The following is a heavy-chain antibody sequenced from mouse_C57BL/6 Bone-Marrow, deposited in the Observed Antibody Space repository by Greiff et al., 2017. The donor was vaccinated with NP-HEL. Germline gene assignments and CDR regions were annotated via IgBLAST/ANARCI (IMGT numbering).Heavy chain of an antibody. J-gene: IGHJ3*01. Sequence: VQLKESVAELVRPGASVKLSCTASGFNIKNTYMHRVKQRPEQGLEWIGRIDPANGNTKYAPKLQGKATIAADKSSNTAYLQLSSLTSEETAIYYCALYGNAWFAYWGQGTLVTVSA. CDR1: GFNIKNTY. CDR2: IDPANGNT. D-gene: IGHD2-10*02. V-gene: IGHV14-3*01. CDR3: ALYGNAWFAY.